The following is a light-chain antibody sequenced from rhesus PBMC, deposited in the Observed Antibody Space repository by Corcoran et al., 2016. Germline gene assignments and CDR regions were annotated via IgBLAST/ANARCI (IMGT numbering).Light chain of an antibody. CDR1: QSVGSN. V-gene: IGKV3-42*02. CDR2: EAS. J-gene: IGKJ2*01. CDR3: QQYNNWNS. Sequence: ETVVTQSPATLSLSPGERATLSCRASQSVGSNFAWYQQKPGQAPKLLIYEASSRATGIPDRFSGSGSGTEFTLTISSLEPEDVGVYYCQQYNNWNSFGQGTKVEIK.